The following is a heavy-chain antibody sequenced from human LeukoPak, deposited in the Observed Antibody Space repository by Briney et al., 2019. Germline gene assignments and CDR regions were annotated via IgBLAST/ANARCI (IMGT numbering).Heavy chain of an antibody. CDR3: AKGYNYAYEY. D-gene: IGHD5-18*01. CDR2: IYSGGST. CDR1: GFTVSSSY. V-gene: IGHV3-53*01. J-gene: IGHJ4*02. Sequence: GGSLRLSCAASGFTVSSSYMSWVRQAPGKGLEWVSLIYSGGSTYYAASVKGRFTISRDNSKNTLYLQMNGLRPEDTAVYYCAKGYNYAYEYWGQGTLVTVSS.